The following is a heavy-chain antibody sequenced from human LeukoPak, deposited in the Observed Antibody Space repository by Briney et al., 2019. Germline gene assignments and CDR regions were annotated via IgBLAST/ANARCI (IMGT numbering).Heavy chain of an antibody. D-gene: IGHD6-19*01. Sequence: GGSLRLSCAASGFTFSSYGMHWVRQAPGKGLEWVAVISYDGSNKYYADSVKGRFTISRDNSKNTLYLQMNSLRAEDTAVYYCAKDTSDWYFPSTMDVWGKGTTVTISS. CDR2: ISYDGSNK. V-gene: IGHV3-30*18. CDR3: AKDTSDWYFPSTMDV. CDR1: GFTFSSYG. J-gene: IGHJ6*03.